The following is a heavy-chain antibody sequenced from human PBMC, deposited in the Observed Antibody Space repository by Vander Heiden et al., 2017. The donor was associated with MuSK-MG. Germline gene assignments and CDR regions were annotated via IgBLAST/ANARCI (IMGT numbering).Heavy chain of an antibody. CDR1: GFTFSSYA. V-gene: IGHV3-30*04. J-gene: IGHJ5*02. CDR3: ARDLSGGWTNWFDP. Sequence: QGQLVGSGGGVVQPGRSLRLSCAAAGFTFSSYAMHWVRQAPCKGLEWVAVISYDGSNKYYADSVKGRFTISRDNSKNTLYLQMNSLRAEDTAVYYCARDLSGGWTNWFDPWGQGTLVTVSS. D-gene: IGHD6-19*01. CDR2: ISYDGSNK.